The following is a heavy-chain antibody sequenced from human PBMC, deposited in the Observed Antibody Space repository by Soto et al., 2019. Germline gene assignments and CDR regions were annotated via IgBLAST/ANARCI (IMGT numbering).Heavy chain of an antibody. CDR2: IYYSGST. D-gene: IGHD3-16*01. V-gene: IGHV4-31*03. CDR1: GGSISSGGYY. J-gene: IGHJ3*02. Sequence: QVQLQESGPGLVKPSQTLSLTCTVSGGSISSGGYYWSWIRQHPGKGLEWIGYIYYSGSTYYNPSLKSRVTISVDTSKNQFSLKLSSVTAADTAVYYCARDPRWGGHDAFDIWGQGTMVTVSS. CDR3: ARDPRWGGHDAFDI.